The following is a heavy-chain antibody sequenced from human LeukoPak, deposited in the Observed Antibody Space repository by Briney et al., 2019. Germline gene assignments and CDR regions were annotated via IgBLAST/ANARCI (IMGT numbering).Heavy chain of an antibody. Sequence: PSETLSLTCTVSGSTISSYYWSWIRQPAGKGLEWIGRIYTSGSTNYNPSLKSRVTMSVDTSKNQFSLKLSSVTAADTAVYYCAREGGDSSGWYGGYYFDYWGQGTLVTVSS. D-gene: IGHD6-19*01. CDR3: AREGGDSSGWYGGYYFDY. CDR1: GSTISSYY. V-gene: IGHV4-4*07. CDR2: IYTSGST. J-gene: IGHJ4*02.